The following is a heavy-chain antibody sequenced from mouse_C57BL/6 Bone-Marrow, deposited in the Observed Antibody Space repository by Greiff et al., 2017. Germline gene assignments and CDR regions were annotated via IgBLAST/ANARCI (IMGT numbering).Heavy chain of an antibody. V-gene: IGHV3-6*01. CDR2: ISYDGSN. CDR3: ARGTYYVAY. Sequence: EVQLVESGPGLVKPSQSLSLTCSVTGYSITSGYYWNWIRQFPGNKLEWMGYISYDGSNNYNPSLKNRISITRDTSKNQFFLKLNSVTTEDTATYYCARGTYYVAYWGQGTLVTVSA. D-gene: IGHD2-10*01. J-gene: IGHJ3*01. CDR1: GYSITSGYY.